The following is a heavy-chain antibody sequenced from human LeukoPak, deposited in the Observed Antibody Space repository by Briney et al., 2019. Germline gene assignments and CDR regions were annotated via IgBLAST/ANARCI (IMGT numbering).Heavy chain of an antibody. CDR2: IYYSGST. Sequence: SGTLCLTCAVSGGSISSYYWSWIRQPPGKGLEWVAYIYYSGSTNYNPSLKSRVTIPSDTSKNQISLQLSSMTAADTTAYYCAGFSKQCLVPNYYYDMYVWGQGTTVTVSS. CDR3: AGFSKQCLVPNYYYDMYV. J-gene: IGHJ6*02. D-gene: IGHD6-19*01. CDR1: GGSISSYY. V-gene: IGHV4-59*01.